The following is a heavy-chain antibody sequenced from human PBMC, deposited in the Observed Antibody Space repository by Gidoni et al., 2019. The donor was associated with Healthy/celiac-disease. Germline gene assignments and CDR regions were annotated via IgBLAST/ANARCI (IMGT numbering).Heavy chain of an antibody. D-gene: IGHD3-10*01. CDR3: TTGPGSYYRYYFDY. J-gene: IGHJ4*02. V-gene: IGHV3-15*01. CDR2: IKSKTDGGTT. CDR1: GFTFSNAW. Sequence: EVQLVESGGGLVKPGGSLRLSCAASGFTFSNAWMSWVRQAPGKGLEWVGRIKSKTDGGTTDYAAPVKGRFTISRDDSKNTLYLQMNSLKTEDTAVYYCTTGPGSYYRYYFDYWGQGTLVTVSS.